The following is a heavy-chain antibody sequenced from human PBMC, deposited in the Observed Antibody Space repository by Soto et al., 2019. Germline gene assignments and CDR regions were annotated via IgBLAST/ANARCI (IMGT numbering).Heavy chain of an antibody. D-gene: IGHD6-13*01. V-gene: IGHV3-11*01. CDR2: ISSSGSTI. J-gene: IGHJ2*01. CDR3: ARSLYSSSWYPRGDFDL. CDR1: GFTFSDYY. Sequence: QVQLVESGGGLVKPGGSLRLSCAASGFTFSDYYMSWIRQAPGKGLERVSYISSSGSTIYYADSVKGRFTISRDNAKNSLYLQMNSLRAEDTAVYYCARSLYSSSWYPRGDFDLWGRGTLVTVSS.